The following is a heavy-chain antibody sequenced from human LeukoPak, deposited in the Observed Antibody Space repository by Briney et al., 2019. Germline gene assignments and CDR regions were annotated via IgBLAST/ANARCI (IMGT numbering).Heavy chain of an antibody. J-gene: IGHJ4*02. CDR2: FDPEDAET. D-gene: IGHD3-10*01. Sequence: ASVKVSCKVSGYTLTDLSMHWVRQAPGKGLEWMGGFDPEDAETIYAQKFQGRVTMTEDTSTDTAYMELSSLRSEDTAAYYCATDLKGSRGFDYWGQGSLVTVSS. CDR3: ATDLKGSRGFDY. V-gene: IGHV1-24*01. CDR1: GYTLTDLS.